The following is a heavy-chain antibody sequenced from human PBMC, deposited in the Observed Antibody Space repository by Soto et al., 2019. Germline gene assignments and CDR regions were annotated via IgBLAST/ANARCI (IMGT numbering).Heavy chain of an antibody. CDR3: ARDRGPSSGYYPYWFDP. D-gene: IGHD3-22*01. J-gene: IGHJ5*02. Sequence: QVQLVQSGAEVKKPGSSVKVSCKASGGTFSSYAITWVRQAPGQGLEWMGGIIPIFGTANDAQKFQGRVTITADESTSTASMELSSLRSEDTAVYYCARDRGPSSGYYPYWFDPWGQGTLVTVSS. CDR2: IIPIFGTA. V-gene: IGHV1-69*12. CDR1: GGTFSSYA.